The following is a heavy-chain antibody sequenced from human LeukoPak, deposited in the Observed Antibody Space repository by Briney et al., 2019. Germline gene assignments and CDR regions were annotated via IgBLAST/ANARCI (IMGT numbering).Heavy chain of an antibody. CDR1: GGSFSGYY. CDR2: IDHSGST. Sequence: SETLSLTCTVYGGSFSGYYWSWIRQPPGKGLEWIGEIDHSGSTNYNPSLKSRVTISVDTSKNQFSLKLSSVTAADTAVYYCARDLGPAAGPATDYWGQGTLVTVSS. D-gene: IGHD6-13*01. J-gene: IGHJ4*02. CDR3: ARDLGPAAGPATDY. V-gene: IGHV4-34*01.